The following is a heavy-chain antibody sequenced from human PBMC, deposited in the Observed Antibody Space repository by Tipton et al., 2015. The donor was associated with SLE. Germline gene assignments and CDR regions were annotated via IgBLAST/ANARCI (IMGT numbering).Heavy chain of an antibody. D-gene: IGHD6-6*01. Sequence: TLSLTCTVSGGSISSGSYYWSWIRQPAGKGLEWIGYIYTSGSTNYNPSLKSRVTISVDTSKNQFSLKLSSVTAADTAVYYCARGLGDIAARTSWYFDLWGRGTLVTVSS. V-gene: IGHV4-61*09. CDR3: ARGLGDIAARTSWYFDL. J-gene: IGHJ2*01. CDR2: IYTSGST. CDR1: GGSISSGSYY.